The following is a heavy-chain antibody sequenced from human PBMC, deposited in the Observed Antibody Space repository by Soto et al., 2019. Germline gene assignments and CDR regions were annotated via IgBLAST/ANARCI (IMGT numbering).Heavy chain of an antibody. D-gene: IGHD5-18*01. CDR2: IYSGGTT. CDR1: GFTVNSNY. CDR3: ARGFNYGYFDY. V-gene: IGHV3-53*01. Sequence: GSLRLSCAASGFTVNSNYMTRVRQAPGKGLEWVSVIYSGGTTDYADSVKGRFTISRDTSKNTLSLQMNSLRAEDTAVYYCARGFNYGYFDYWGQGTLVTVSS. J-gene: IGHJ4*02.